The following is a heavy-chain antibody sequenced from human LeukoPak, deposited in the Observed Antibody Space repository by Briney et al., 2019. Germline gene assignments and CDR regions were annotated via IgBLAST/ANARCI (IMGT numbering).Heavy chain of an antibody. CDR3: ARGATTVTRYYYYMDV. CDR1: GYTFTSYD. Sequence: RASVKLSCKASGYTFTSYDINWVRQATGQGLEWMGWMNPNSGNTGYAQKFQGRVTMTRNTSISTAYMELSSLRSEDTAVYYCARGATTVTRYYYYMDVWGKGTTVTISS. J-gene: IGHJ6*03. CDR2: MNPNSGNT. V-gene: IGHV1-8*01. D-gene: IGHD4-17*01.